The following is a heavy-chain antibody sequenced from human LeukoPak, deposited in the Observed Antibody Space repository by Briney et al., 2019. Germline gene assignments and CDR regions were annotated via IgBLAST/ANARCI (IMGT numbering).Heavy chain of an antibody. CDR2: INHSGST. CDR3: ARADYSSTWSHDYYYMDV. D-gene: IGHD6-13*01. CDR1: GGSFSGYY. J-gene: IGHJ6*03. V-gene: IGHV4-34*01. Sequence: SETLSLTCAVYGGSFSGYYWSWIRQPPGKGLEWIGEINHSGSTNYNPSLKSRVTISVDTSKNQFSLKLSSVTAADAAVYYCARADYSSTWSHDYYYMDVWGKGTTVTVSS.